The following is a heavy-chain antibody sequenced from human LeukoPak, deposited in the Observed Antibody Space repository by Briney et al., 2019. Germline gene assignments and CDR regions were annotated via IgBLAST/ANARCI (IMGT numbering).Heavy chain of an antibody. V-gene: IGHV1-24*01. CDR2: FDPENGET. Sequence: ASVKVSCKVSGYIFTELSIHWVRQTLGKGLEWMGGFDPENGETIYAQKFQGRVTMTEDTSTDTAYMELSSLRSEDTAVYYCATDRFVLRYFRWLFYWGQGTLVTVSS. CDR3: ATDRFVLRYFRWLFY. J-gene: IGHJ4*02. D-gene: IGHD3-9*01. CDR1: GYIFTELS.